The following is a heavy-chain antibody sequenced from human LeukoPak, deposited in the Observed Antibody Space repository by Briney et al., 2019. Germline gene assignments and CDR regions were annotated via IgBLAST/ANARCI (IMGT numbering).Heavy chain of an antibody. V-gene: IGHV4-30-2*01. D-gene: IGHD1-26*01. CDR2: IYHSGST. CDR1: GGSISSGGYF. CDR3: ASTYSGSFYFDY. J-gene: IGHJ4*02. Sequence: TSETLSLTCAVSGGSISSGGYFCSWIRQPPGKVLEWIGYIYHSGSTYYNPSLKSRVTISVDRSKNQFSLKLSSVTAADTAVYYCASTYSGSFYFDYWGQGTLVTVSS.